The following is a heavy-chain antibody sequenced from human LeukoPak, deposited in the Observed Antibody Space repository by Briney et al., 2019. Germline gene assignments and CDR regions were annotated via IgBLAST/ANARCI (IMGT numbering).Heavy chain of an antibody. D-gene: IGHD5/OR15-5a*01. V-gene: IGHV4-39*07. Sequence: SETLSLTCTVSGGSISSSSYYWGWIRQPPGKGLEWIGSIYYSGSTYYNPSLKSRVTISVDTSKNQFSLKLSSVTAADTAVYYCARERFRDIVSDWGQGTLVTVSS. CDR3: ARERFRDIVSD. CDR2: IYYSGST. CDR1: GGSISSSSYY. J-gene: IGHJ4*02.